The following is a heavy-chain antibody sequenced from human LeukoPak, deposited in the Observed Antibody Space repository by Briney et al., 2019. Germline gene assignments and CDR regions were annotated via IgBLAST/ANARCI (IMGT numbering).Heavy chain of an antibody. CDR1: GYSFTSYW. D-gene: IGHD2-2*01. J-gene: IGHJ3*02. CDR3: ARPPVGYCSSTSCYFDAFDI. CDR2: IYPDDSDT. Sequence: GESLKISCKGSGYSFTSYWIGWVRQMPGKGLEWMGIIYPDDSDTRYSPSFQGQVTISADKSISTAYLQWSSLKASDTAMYYCARPPVGYCSSTSCYFDAFDIWGQGTMVTVSS. V-gene: IGHV5-51*01.